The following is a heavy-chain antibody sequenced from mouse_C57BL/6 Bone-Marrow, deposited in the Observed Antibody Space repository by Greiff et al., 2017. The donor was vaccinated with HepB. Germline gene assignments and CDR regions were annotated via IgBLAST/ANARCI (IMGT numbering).Heavy chain of an antibody. CDR2: IYPGDGDT. CDR1: GYAFSSYW. V-gene: IGHV1-80*01. D-gene: IGHD2-4*01. CDR3: ARKGDDYDGNGYFDV. J-gene: IGHJ1*03. Sequence: QVQLQQSGAELVKPGASVKISCKASGYAFSSYWMNWVKQRPGKGLEWIGQIYPGDGDTNYNGKFKGKATLTADKYSSTAYMQLSSLTSEDSAVYFWARKGDDYDGNGYFDVWGTGTTVTVSS.